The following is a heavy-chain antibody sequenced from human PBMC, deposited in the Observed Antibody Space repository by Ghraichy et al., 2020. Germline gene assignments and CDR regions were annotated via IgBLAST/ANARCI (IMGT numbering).Heavy chain of an antibody. D-gene: IGHD4-17*01. CDR1: GGSFSGYY. CDR3: ARVPPRDYGDYGVYYYYGMDV. CDR2: INHSGST. V-gene: IGHV4-34*01. Sequence: SETLSLTCAVYGGSFSGYYWSWIRQPPGKGLEWIGEINHSGSTNYNPSLKSRVTISVDTSKNQFSLKLSSVTAADTAVYYCARVPPRDYGDYGVYYYYGMDVWGPGTTVTVSS. J-gene: IGHJ6*02.